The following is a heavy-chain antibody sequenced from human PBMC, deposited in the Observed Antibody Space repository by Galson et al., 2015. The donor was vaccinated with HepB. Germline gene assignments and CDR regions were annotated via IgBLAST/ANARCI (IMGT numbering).Heavy chain of an antibody. CDR2: IYSGGNT. J-gene: IGHJ4*02. CDR1: GFTVSSNY. D-gene: IGHD3-22*01. V-gene: IGHV3-53*04. CDR3: ARSSGYSAFDY. Sequence: SLRLSCAASGFTVSSNYMSWVRQAPGKGLEWVSVIYSGGNTYYADSVKGRFTISRHNSKNTLYLQMNSLRAEDTAVYYCARSSGYSAFDYWGQGTLVTVSS.